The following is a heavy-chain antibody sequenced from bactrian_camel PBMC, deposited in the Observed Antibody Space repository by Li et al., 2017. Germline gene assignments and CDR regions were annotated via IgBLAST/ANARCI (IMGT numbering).Heavy chain of an antibody. CDR2: INSGGGST. D-gene: IGHD6*01. V-gene: IGHV3S31*01. Sequence: VQLVESGGGLVQPGGSLRLSCAASGFTFSSYAKSWVRQAPGKGLEWVSFINSGGGSTYYADSVRGRFTISKDVAKNTLYLQMNSLKSDDTAMYFCAADSSSWYHYYRWGRGTQVTVS. CDR1: GFTFSSYA. J-gene: IGHJ4*01. CDR3: AADSSSWYHYYR.